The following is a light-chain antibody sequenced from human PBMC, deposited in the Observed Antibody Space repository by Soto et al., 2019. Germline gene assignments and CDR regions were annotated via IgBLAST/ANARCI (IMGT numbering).Light chain of an antibody. CDR3: SSYEGSNTFV. CDR1: SSDVGGYNY. V-gene: IGLV2-8*01. Sequence: QSVLTQPPSASGSPGQSVTISCTGTSSDVGGYNYVSWYQQHPGKAPKLMIYEVSKRPSGVPDRFSGSKSGNMASLTVSGLQAEDEADYYCSSYEGSNTFVFGTGTQLTVL. CDR2: EVS. J-gene: IGLJ7*01.